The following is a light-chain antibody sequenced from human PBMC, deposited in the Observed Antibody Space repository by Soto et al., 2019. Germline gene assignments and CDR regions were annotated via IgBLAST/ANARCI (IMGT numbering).Light chain of an antibody. V-gene: IGLV2-14*03. CDR1: TSNIGGYNA. Sequence: QSALTQPASVSGSPGQSITISCSGTTSNIGGYNAVSWYQQHPGKATKLIIYDVNNRPSRVSNRFSASMSAATASAASLIIAGLPAEDAADYYGCSYTTSTTYVFGSGTKLTVL. CDR2: DVN. J-gene: IGLJ1*01. CDR3: CSYTTSTTYV.